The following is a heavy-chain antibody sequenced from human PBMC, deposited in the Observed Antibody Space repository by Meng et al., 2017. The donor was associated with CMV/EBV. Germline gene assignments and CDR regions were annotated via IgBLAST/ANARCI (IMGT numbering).Heavy chain of an antibody. J-gene: IGHJ4*02. V-gene: IGHV3-20*04. CDR2: INWNGGST. CDR1: GFTFDDYG. CDR3: ARGVGGYEDFNYFDY. Sequence: GGSLRLSCAASGFTFDDYGMSWVRQAPGKGLEWVSGINWNGGSTGYADSVKGRFTISRDNAKNSLYLQMSRLRAEDAALYYCARGVGGYEDFNYFDYWGQGTLVTVSS. D-gene: IGHD5-12*01.